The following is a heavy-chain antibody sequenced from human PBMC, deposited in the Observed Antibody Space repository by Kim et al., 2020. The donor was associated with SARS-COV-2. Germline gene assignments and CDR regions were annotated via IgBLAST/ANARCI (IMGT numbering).Heavy chain of an antibody. D-gene: IGHD3-10*01. CDR3: AKGGGSGTYSGDY. J-gene: IGHJ4*02. Sequence: GGSLRLSCVGSGFTFRDYTMLWVRQAPGKGLEWVSGITKDNGIIGYVDSVRGRFTISRDNGANSLYLQMDSLRPEDTALYYCAKGGGSGTYSGDYWGQGTLVTVSS. V-gene: IGHV3-9*01. CDR1: GFTFRDYT. CDR2: ITKDNGII.